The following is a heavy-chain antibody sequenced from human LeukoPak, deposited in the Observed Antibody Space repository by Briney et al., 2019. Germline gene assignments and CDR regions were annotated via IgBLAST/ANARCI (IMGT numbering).Heavy chain of an antibody. CDR1: GHSFTSYW. V-gene: IGHV5-51*01. Sequence: GESLKISCKGSGHSFTSYWIGWVRQMPGKGLEWMGIIYPGDSDTRYSPSFQGQVTISADKSISTAYLQWSSLKASDTAMYYCARGSGWSYYYYGMDVWGQGTTVTVSS. CDR2: IYPGDSDT. CDR3: ARGSGWSYYYYGMDV. J-gene: IGHJ6*02. D-gene: IGHD6-19*01.